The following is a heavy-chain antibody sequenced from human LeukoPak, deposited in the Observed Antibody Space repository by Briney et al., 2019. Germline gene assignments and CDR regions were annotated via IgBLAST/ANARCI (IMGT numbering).Heavy chain of an antibody. CDR3: AKDRSYDFWSGYSTPDY. D-gene: IGHD3-3*01. J-gene: IGHJ4*02. CDR2: ISGSGGST. CDR1: GFTFSSYA. Sequence: GGSLRLSCAASGFTFSSYAMSWVRQAPGKGLEWVSAISGSGGSTYYADSVKGRFTISRDNSKNTLDLQMNSLRAEDTAVYYCAKDRSYDFWSGYSTPDYWGQGTLVTVSS. V-gene: IGHV3-23*01.